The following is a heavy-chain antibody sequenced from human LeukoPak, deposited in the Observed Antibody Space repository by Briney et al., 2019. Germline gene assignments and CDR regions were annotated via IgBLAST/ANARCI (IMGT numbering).Heavy chain of an antibody. D-gene: IGHD1-26*01. CDR1: GGTFSSYA. CDR2: IIPIFGTA. Sequence: SVKVSCKASGGTFSSYAISWVRQAPGQGLEWMGGIIPIFGTANYAQKFQGRVTITTDESTSTAYMELSSLRSEDTAVYYCARVGRVGATLDFQHWGQGTLVTASS. CDR3: ARVGRVGATLDFQH. V-gene: IGHV1-69*05. J-gene: IGHJ1*01.